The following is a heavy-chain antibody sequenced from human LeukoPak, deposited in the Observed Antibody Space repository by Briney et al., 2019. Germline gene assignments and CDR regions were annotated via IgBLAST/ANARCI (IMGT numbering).Heavy chain of an antibody. CDR3: ARDYAYDSSAHFDY. V-gene: IGHV1-2*02. D-gene: IGHD3-22*01. CDR1: GYTFTGFY. Sequence: GASVKVSCKTSGYTFTGFYIHWVRQAPGQGLEWMGWINPNNGGTKYAQNFQGRVTMTRDSSMSTAYMELSRLRSDDTAVYYCARDYAYDSSAHFDYWGKVTLVTVSS. J-gene: IGHJ4*02. CDR2: INPNNGGT.